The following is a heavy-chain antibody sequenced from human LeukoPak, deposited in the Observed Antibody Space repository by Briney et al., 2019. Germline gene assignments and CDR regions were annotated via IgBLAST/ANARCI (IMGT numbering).Heavy chain of an antibody. D-gene: IGHD1-26*01. CDR2: IKQDGSDT. J-gene: IGHJ6*02. CDR3: ARDFSATAGLDV. Sequence: GGSLRLSCAASGFIFSNYGMNWVRQAPGKGLEWLANIKQDGSDTHYVDSVKGRFTISRDNSKNSLYLQMNSLRADDTAVYYCARDFSATAGLDVWGQGTTVTVSS. V-gene: IGHV3-7*03. CDR1: GFIFSNYG.